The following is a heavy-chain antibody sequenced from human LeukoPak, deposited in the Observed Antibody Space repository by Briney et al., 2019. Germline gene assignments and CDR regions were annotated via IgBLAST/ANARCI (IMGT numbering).Heavy chain of an antibody. V-gene: IGHV3-33*01. J-gene: IGHJ6*02. CDR2: IWYDGSNK. Sequence: GGSLRLSCAASGFTFSSFGMHWVPQAPGKGLEWVAVIWYDGSNKYYADSVKGRFTISRDNSQNTLYLQGNHLRAEDTAVYCCARGRWDTGGLHGLDVWGQGTTVTVSS. CDR1: GFTFSSFG. CDR3: ARGRWDTGGLHGLDV. D-gene: IGHD2-8*02.